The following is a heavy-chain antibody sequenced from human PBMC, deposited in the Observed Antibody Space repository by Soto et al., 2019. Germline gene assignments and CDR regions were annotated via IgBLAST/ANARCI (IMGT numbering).Heavy chain of an antibody. CDR1: GFTFGDCT. CDR3: TREGGGIAAA. V-gene: IGHV3-49*03. CDR2: IRSKPYGGTT. J-gene: IGHJ4*02. Sequence: GGSLRLSCTASGFTFGDCTMSWIRQAPGKGLEWVGFIRSKPYGGTTEYAASVKGRFTISRDDSKSIAYLQMNSLKTEDSALYYCTREGGGIAAAWGQGTLVTVSS. D-gene: IGHD6-13*01.